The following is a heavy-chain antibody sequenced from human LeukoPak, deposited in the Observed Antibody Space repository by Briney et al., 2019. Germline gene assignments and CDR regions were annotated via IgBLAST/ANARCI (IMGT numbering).Heavy chain of an antibody. Sequence: GGSLRLSCAASGFMFSSYWMSWVRQAPGKGLEWVADIKEDGSEKSYVDSVKGRFTISRDSAKNSLYLQMNSLRAEDTAVYSCARDHYYDSSGYTPAGDAFDIWGQGTMVIVSS. CDR1: GFMFSSYW. CDR2: IKEDGSEK. J-gene: IGHJ3*02. CDR3: ARDHYYDSSGYTPAGDAFDI. V-gene: IGHV3-7*01. D-gene: IGHD3-22*01.